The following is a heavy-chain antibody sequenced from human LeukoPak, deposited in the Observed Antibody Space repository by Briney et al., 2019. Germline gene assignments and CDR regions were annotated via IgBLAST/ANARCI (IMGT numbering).Heavy chain of an antibody. CDR1: GFTFSSYW. Sequence: GGSLRLSCAATGFTFSSYWMSWVRQAPGKGLEWVANIKQDGSEKYYVDSVKGRFTISRDNAKNSLYLQMNGLRAEDTAVYYCARDRYYGSGSYYLGDYWGQGTLVTVSS. D-gene: IGHD3-10*01. CDR2: IKQDGSEK. CDR3: ARDRYYGSGSYYLGDY. V-gene: IGHV3-7*01. J-gene: IGHJ4*02.